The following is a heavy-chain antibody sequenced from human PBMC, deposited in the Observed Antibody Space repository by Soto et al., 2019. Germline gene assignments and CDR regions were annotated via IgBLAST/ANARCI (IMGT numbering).Heavy chain of an antibody. CDR1: GYIFTDYY. J-gene: IGHJ5*02. Sequence: QVQLVQSGAEVKKPGASLRVSCKASGYIFTDYYVHWVRQAPGQGLEWLGWINPSNGVTYYAQNFRDRVTMTRDTSISTAYMDLTRLTSDDTAVYFCARDPDLTSSYPLVPWGQGTLVAVSS. D-gene: IGHD2-2*01. V-gene: IGHV1-2*02. CDR2: INPSNGVT. CDR3: ARDPDLTSSYPLVP.